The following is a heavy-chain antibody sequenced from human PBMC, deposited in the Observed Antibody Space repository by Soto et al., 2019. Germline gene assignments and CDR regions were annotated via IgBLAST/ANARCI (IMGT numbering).Heavy chain of an antibody. D-gene: IGHD6-6*01. J-gene: IGHJ4*02. CDR2: IIPIFGTA. CDR1: GGTFSSYA. Sequence: SVKVSCKASGGTFSSYAISWVRHAPGQGLEWMGGIIPIFGTANYAQKFQGRVTITADKSTSTAYMELSSLRSEDTAVYYCARGTFIAARPYYFDYWGQGTLVTVSS. CDR3: ARGTFIAARPYYFDY. V-gene: IGHV1-69*06.